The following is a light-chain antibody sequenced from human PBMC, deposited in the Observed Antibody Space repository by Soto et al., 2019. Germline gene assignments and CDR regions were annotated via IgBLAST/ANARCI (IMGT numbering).Light chain of an antibody. V-gene: IGKV3-20*01. CDR2: AAS. Sequence: EIVLTQSPGTLSFSPGERATLSCRASRSLSSSYVVWYQQKPGQAPRLLIYAASRRATGIPNRFSGSGSATEYTLTISRLEPEDFALYYCQQQGTFGQGTKLEIK. CDR3: QQQGT. J-gene: IGKJ2*01. CDR1: RSLSSSY.